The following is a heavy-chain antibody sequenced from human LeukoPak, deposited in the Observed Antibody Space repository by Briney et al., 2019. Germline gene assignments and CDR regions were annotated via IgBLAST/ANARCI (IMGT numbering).Heavy chain of an antibody. D-gene: IGHD3-22*01. V-gene: IGHV3-7*01. CDR3: ATEGDYYELDISWFDP. CDR2: IKQDGSEK. CDR1: GFTFSSYW. Sequence: GGSLRLSCAASGFTFSSYWMSWGRQAPGKGLEWGANIKQDGSEKYYVDSVKGRFTISRDNAKNSLYLQMNSLRAEDTAVYYRATEGDYYELDISWFDPWGQGTLVTVSS. J-gene: IGHJ5*02.